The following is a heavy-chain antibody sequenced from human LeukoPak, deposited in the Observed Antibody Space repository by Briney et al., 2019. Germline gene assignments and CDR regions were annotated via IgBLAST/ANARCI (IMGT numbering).Heavy chain of an antibody. CDR1: GFIFSTYW. CDR3: VRGFDGYFGFDL. J-gene: IGHJ3*01. V-gene: IGHV3-7*05. Sequence: GGSLRLSCAASGFIFSTYWMSWVRLAPGKGLEWVANINQDGSETFYVDSVRGRFTISRDNGKNSMFVQMDSLRAEDTAVYYCVRGFDGYFGFDLWGQGTMVTVSS. CDR2: INQDGSET. D-gene: IGHD5-24*01.